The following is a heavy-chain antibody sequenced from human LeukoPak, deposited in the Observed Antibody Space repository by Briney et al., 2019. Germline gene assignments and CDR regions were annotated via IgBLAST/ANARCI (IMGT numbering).Heavy chain of an antibody. Sequence: ASVKVSCKASGYTFTSYYMHWVRQAPGQGLEWMGIINPSGGSTSYAQKFQGRVTMTRDTSTGTVYMELSSLRSEDTAVYYCASDTINKVGATPWDYYYGMDVWGQGTTVTVSS. CDR1: GYTFTSYY. CDR2: INPSGGST. CDR3: ASDTINKVGATPWDYYYGMDV. D-gene: IGHD1-26*01. J-gene: IGHJ6*02. V-gene: IGHV1-46*01.